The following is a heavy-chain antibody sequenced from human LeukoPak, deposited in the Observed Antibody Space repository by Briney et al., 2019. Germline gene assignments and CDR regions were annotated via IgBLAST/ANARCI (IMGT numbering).Heavy chain of an antibody. D-gene: IGHD6-13*01. CDR2: ISWNSGSI. CDR1: GFTFDDYA. CDR3: AKDQNQFIAAAYY. V-gene: IGHV3-9*01. J-gene: IGHJ4*02. Sequence: GGSLRLSCAASGFTFDDYAMHWVRHAPGKGLEWVSGISWNSGSIGYADSVKGRFTISRDNAKNSLYLQMNSLRAEDTALYYCAKDQNQFIAAAYYWGQGTLVTVSS.